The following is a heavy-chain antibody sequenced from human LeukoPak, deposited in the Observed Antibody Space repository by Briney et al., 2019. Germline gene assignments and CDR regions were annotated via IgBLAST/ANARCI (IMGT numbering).Heavy chain of an antibody. CDR1: GGSISNKY. CDR3: AVKPKPGSYGDYMVDY. V-gene: IGHV4-59*08. Sequence: SETLSLTCTVSGGSISNKYWSWIRQPPGKGLEWIGYIYYSGSTNYNPSLKSRVTILVDTSKNQFSLKLSSVTAADTAVYYCAVKPKPGSYGDYMVDYWGQGTLVTVSS. D-gene: IGHD4-17*01. CDR2: IYYSGST. J-gene: IGHJ4*02.